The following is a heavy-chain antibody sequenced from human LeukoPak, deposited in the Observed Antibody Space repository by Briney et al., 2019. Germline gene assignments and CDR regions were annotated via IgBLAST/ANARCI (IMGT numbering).Heavy chain of an antibody. CDR3: AREGGSGWYEYHFDY. Sequence: PSETLSLTCTVSGGSVSSGSYYWSWIRQPPGKGLEWIGYIYYSGSTNYNPSLKSRVTISVDTSKNQFSLKLGSVTAADTAVYYCAREGGSGWYEYHFDYWGQGTLVTVSS. V-gene: IGHV4-61*01. CDR1: GGSVSSGSYY. J-gene: IGHJ4*02. D-gene: IGHD6-19*01. CDR2: IYYSGST.